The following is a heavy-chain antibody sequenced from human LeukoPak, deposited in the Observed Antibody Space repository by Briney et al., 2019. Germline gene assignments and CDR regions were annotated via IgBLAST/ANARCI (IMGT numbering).Heavy chain of an antibody. CDR2: IYYSGST. CDR3: ARGEYYGSGSPIYYYYYGMDV. Sequence: SETLSLTCTVSGGSISSYYWSWIRQHPGKGLEWIGYIYYSGSTYYNPSLKSRVTISVDTSKNQFSLKLSSVTAADTAVYYCARGEYYGSGSPIYYYYYGMDVWGQGTTVTVSS. J-gene: IGHJ6*02. D-gene: IGHD3-10*01. CDR1: GGSISSYY. V-gene: IGHV4-59*06.